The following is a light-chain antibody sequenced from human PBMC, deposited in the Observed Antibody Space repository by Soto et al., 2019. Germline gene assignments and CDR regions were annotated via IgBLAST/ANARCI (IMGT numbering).Light chain of an antibody. CDR3: LHYGGSPLT. V-gene: IGKV3-20*01. CDR2: GAS. J-gene: IGKJ5*01. Sequence: DIVLTQSPGTLSLSPGESATLSCRASQSVNSDYLAWFQQKPGQAPRLLIYGASTRTTGIPDRFSGSGSGTDFTLTIGRLEPGDFAVYYCLHYGGSPLTFGQGTRLEI. CDR1: QSVNSDY.